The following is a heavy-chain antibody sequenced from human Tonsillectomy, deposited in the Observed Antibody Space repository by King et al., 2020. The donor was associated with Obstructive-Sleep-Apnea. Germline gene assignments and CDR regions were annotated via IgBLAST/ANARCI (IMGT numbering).Heavy chain of an antibody. Sequence: VQLVESGGGVVQPGRSLRLSCAASGFTFNSDAMHWVRQAPGKGLEWVTFISYDGDNKYYADSVKGRFTISRDNSKNTLYLQMNSLRPEDTAVYYCAGDTHTTRVLVAGNRVLVYDWGQGPLVTVPS. CDR1: GFTFNSDA. J-gene: IGHJ4*02. CDR3: AGDTHTTRVLVAGNRVLVYD. D-gene: IGHD6-19*01. CDR2: ISYDGDNK. V-gene: IGHV3-30*04.